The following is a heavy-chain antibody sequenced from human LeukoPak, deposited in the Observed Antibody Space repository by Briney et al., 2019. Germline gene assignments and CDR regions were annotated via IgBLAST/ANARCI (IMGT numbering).Heavy chain of an antibody. Sequence: SQTLSLTCAVSGGSISSGGYSWSWIRQPPGKGLEWIGYIYHSGSTYYNPSLKSRVTISVDRSKNQFSLKLSSVTAADTAVYYCARATNYYYDSSGYYRVPFFDYWGQGTLVTVSS. V-gene: IGHV4-30-2*01. CDR3: ARATNYYYDSSGYYRVPFFDY. CDR1: GGSISSGGYS. J-gene: IGHJ4*02. D-gene: IGHD3-22*01. CDR2: IYHSGST.